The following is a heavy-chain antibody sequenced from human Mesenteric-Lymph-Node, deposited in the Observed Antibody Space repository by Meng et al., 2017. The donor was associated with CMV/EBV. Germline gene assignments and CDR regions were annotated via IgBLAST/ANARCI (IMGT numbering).Heavy chain of an antibody. CDR3: ARDFYYYFEY. CDR1: GFTFSDYY. Sequence: GGSLSLSCAASGFTFSDYYMNWVRQAPGKGLEWVSSIRSSSTIYYADSVKGRFTISRDNAKNSLCLQMNSLRAEDTAVYYCARDFYYYFEYWSQGSVVTVSS. CDR2: IRSSSTI. V-gene: IGHV3-69-1*02. J-gene: IGHJ4*02. D-gene: IGHD3-10*01.